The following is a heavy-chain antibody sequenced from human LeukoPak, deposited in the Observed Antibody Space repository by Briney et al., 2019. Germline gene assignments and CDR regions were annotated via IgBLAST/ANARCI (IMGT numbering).Heavy chain of an antibody. Sequence: PSETLSLTCTLSGGSISSYYWSWILQPAGKGLEWIGRIYTSGSTNYNPSLKSRVTISVDKSKNQFSLKLSSVTAADTAVYYCVRDMVSARLHYYYDMDVWGKGTTVTVSS. J-gene: IGHJ6*03. V-gene: IGHV4-4*07. CDR1: GGSISSYY. CDR3: VRDMVSARLHYYYDMDV. D-gene: IGHD5-18*01. CDR2: IYTSGST.